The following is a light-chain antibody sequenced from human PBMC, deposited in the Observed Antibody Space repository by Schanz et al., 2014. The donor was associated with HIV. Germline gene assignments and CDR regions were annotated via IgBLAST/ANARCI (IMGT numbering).Light chain of an antibody. CDR3: QQTYNTSIT. CDR1: QNISTY. V-gene: IGKV1-39*01. CDR2: AAL. J-gene: IGKJ5*01. Sequence: DVHMTQSPSSLSASVGDNVTITCRASQNISTYLNWYQQRPGKAPKLLIYAALNLQSGVPSRFSGSGSGTDFTLIISSLQPEDYASYFCQQTYNTSITFGQGTRLETK.